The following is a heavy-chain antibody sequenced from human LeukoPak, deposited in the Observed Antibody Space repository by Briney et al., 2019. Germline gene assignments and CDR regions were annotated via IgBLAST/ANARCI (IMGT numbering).Heavy chain of an antibody. CDR3: ARNFDSSKDGNDY. V-gene: IGHV1-18*01. D-gene: IGHD3-22*01. Sequence: AAVKVSCKASGYRFTSHSISWVRQAPGPPIEWGGWISYYSGKTNYGKNVQGRVTMTTDTSTSKAYMELRSLRSDDTAIYYCARNFDSSKDGNDYWGQGTLVTVSS. CDR2: ISYYSGKT. CDR1: GYRFTSHS. J-gene: IGHJ4*02.